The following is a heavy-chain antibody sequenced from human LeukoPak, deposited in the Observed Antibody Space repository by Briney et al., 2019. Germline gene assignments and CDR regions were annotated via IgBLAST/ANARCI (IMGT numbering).Heavy chain of an antibody. CDR1: SGSISSGAYY. D-gene: IGHD1-26*01. V-gene: IGHV4-39*07. CDR3: ARGQGAYYYYYMDV. CDR2: IHYSGKT. Sequence: SETLSLTCTVSSGSISSGAYYWGWIRQPPGKGLEWIGTIHYSGKTYYNPSLKSRITISVDTSKNQFSLKLSSVTAADTAVYYCARGQGAYYYYYMDVWGKGTTVTVSS. J-gene: IGHJ6*03.